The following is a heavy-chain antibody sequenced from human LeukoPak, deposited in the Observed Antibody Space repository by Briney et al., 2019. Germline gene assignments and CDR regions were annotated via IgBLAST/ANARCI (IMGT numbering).Heavy chain of an antibody. CDR1: GGSFSGYY. J-gene: IGHJ4*02. V-gene: IGHV4-34*01. D-gene: IGHD1-14*01. CDR3: ARGAEDSHYFDY. CDR2: INHSGST. Sequence: PSETLSPTCAVYGGSFSGYYWSWIRQPPGKGLEWIGEINHSGSTNYNPSLKSRVTISVDTSKNQFSLKLSSVTAADTAVYYCARGAEDSHYFDYWGQGTLVTVSS.